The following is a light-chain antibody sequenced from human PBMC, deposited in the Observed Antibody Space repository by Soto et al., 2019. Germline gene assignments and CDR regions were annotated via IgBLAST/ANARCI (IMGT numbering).Light chain of an antibody. CDR1: QGIRNY. CDR3: LHYDSYPLT. Sequence: DIQMTQSPSSLSASVGDRVTITCRASQGIRNYLVWFQQKPGKAPKSLIYGASNLQGGVPSKFRGSGSGTDFTLTISSLQPEDFATYYCLHYDSYPLTFGGGTKVEIK. CDR2: GAS. J-gene: IGKJ4*01. V-gene: IGKV1-16*02.